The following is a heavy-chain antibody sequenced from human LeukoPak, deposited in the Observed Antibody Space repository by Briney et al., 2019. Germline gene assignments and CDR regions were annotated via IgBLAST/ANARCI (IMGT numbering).Heavy chain of an antibody. J-gene: IGHJ4*02. Sequence: ASVKVSCKASGYDFSTYGISWVRQAPGRGLEWVGWLNPYSGNTNYAQRLQGRVTMTADTSTSTVYMELRSLRSDDTAVYYCARYGDYELLRVVDCWGQGTLVTVSS. D-gene: IGHD4-17*01. CDR2: LNPYSGNT. V-gene: IGHV1-18*01. CDR1: GYDFSTYG. CDR3: ARYGDYELLRVVDC.